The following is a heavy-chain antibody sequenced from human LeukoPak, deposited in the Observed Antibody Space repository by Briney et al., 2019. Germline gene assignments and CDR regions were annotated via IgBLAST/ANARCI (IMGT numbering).Heavy chain of an antibody. CDR1: GGTFSSYA. Sequence: SVKVSCKASGGTFSSYAISWVRQASGQGLEWMGGIIPIFGTANYAQKFQGRVTITADESTSTAYMELSSLRSEDTAVYYCARGQQLVHGELLYYYYGMDVWGQGTTVTVSS. V-gene: IGHV1-69*01. CDR2: IIPIFGTA. J-gene: IGHJ6*02. D-gene: IGHD6-13*01. CDR3: ARGQQLVHGELLYYYYGMDV.